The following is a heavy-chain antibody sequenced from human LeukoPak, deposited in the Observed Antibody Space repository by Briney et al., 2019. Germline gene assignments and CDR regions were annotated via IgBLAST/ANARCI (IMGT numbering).Heavy chain of an antibody. CDR3: ARHSGGEVGSSYDY. CDR2: INHSGST. Sequence: SETLSLTCAVYGGSFCGYYWSWIRQPPGKGLEWIGEINHSGSTNYNPSLKSRVTISVDTSKNQFSLKLSSVTAADTAVYYCARHSGGEVGSSYDYWGQGTLVTVSS. V-gene: IGHV4-34*01. J-gene: IGHJ4*02. D-gene: IGHD1-26*01. CDR1: GGSFCGYY.